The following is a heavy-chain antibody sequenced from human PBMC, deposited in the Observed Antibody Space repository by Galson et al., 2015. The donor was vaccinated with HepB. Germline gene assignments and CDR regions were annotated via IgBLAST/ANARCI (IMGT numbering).Heavy chain of an antibody. CDR1: GYTFTSYD. J-gene: IGHJ4*02. V-gene: IGHV1-8*01. D-gene: IGHD1-26*01. CDR2: MNPNSGNT. CDR3: ARGQIRVGALYY. Sequence: SVKVSCKASGYTFTSYDINWVRQATGQGLEWMGWMNPNSGNTGYAQKFQGRVTMTRNTSISTAYMELSSLRSEDTAVYYCARGQIRVGALYYWGQGTLVTVSS.